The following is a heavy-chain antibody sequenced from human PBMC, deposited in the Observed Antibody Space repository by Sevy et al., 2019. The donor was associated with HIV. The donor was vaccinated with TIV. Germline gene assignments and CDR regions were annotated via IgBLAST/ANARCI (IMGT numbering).Heavy chain of an antibody. J-gene: IGHJ6*02. CDR3: SRPRANYVDHYFFYAMDV. CDR2: ISYDGSHK. V-gene: IGHV3-30-3*01. CDR1: GFALSNYYA. Sequence: GGSLRLSCAASGFALSNYYAMHWVRQAPGKGLEWVALISYDGSHKYYADYVKGRFTISRDNLKNTLYLQMNSLTTEDTAVYYCSRPRANYVDHYFFYAMDVWGQGTTVTVSS. D-gene: IGHD4-17*01.